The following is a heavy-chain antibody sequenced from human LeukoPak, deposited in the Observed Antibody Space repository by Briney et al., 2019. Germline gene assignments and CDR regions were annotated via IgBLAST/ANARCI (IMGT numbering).Heavy chain of an antibody. D-gene: IGHD2-15*01. Sequence: ASVKVSCKASGYTFTGYYMHWVRQAPGQGLEWMGWINPNSGGANYAQKFQGRVTMTRDTSISTAYMELSRLRSDDTAVYYCATNPPDLTATTIDYWGQGTLVTVSS. V-gene: IGHV1-2*02. CDR2: INPNSGGA. J-gene: IGHJ4*02. CDR1: GYTFTGYY. CDR3: ATNPPDLTATTIDY.